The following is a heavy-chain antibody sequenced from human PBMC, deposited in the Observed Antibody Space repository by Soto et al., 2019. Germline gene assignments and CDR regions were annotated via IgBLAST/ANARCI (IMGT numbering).Heavy chain of an antibody. J-gene: IGHJ4*02. D-gene: IGHD6-19*01. CDR3: ARDPGIAVAGDY. V-gene: IGHV4-39*02. CDR1: GGSISSSSYY. Sequence: QLQLQESGPGLVKPSETLSLTCTVSGGSISSSSYYWGWIRQPPGKGLEWIGSIYYSGRTYYNPSLKSRAXLXLXXSNNHFSLQLSSVTAAAPAVYYCARDPGIAVAGDYWGQGTLVTVSS. CDR2: IYYSGRT.